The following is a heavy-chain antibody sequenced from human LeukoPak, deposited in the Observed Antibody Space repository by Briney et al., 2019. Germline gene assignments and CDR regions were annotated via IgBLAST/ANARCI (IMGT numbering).Heavy chain of an antibody. D-gene: IGHD3-9*01. V-gene: IGHV4-4*09. Sequence: SETLSLTCTVSGGSISSFYWSWIRQPPGQGLEWIAYIHSRGYTNYNPSLQSRVTISVDTSKNPFSLKMSSVTAADTAVYYCARHDPGVTGYYMSIFDYWGQGTLVTVSS. CDR3: ARHDPGVTGYYMSIFDY. CDR1: GGSISSFY. CDR2: IHSRGYT. J-gene: IGHJ4*02.